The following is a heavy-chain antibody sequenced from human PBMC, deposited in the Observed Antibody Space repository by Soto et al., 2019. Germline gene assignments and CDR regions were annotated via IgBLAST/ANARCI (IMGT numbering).Heavy chain of an antibody. Sequence: ASVKVSCKASGYTFTSRNMHWVRQAPGQGLEWMGTISPSDGSTSSAQEFQGRLTMTRDTSTSTVYMELSSLRSEDTAVYYCARGYYGFDYWGQGTLVTVSS. D-gene: IGHD3-10*01. CDR2: ISPSDGST. CDR3: ARGYYGFDY. CDR1: GYTFTSRN. V-gene: IGHV1-46*01. J-gene: IGHJ4*02.